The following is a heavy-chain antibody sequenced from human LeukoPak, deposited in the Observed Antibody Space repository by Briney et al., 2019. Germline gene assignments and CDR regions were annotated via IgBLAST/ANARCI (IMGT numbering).Heavy chain of an antibody. J-gene: IGHJ4*02. Sequence: GGSLRLSCAASGLTFSTYWMRWVRQAPGKGLVWVARIKGDGSSTIYADSVKGRFTISRDNSKNTLYLQTSSLRAEDTAVYYCARASTTVPNLLDHWGRGTLVTVSS. CDR2: IKGDGSST. D-gene: IGHD4-17*01. V-gene: IGHV3-74*01. CDR1: GLTFSTYW. CDR3: ARASTTVPNLLDH.